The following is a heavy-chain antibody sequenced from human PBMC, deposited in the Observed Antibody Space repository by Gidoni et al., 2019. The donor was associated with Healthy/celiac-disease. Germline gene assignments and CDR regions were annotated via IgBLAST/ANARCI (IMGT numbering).Heavy chain of an antibody. CDR3: ARSRGPGGLNWFDP. CDR2: IYHSGST. Sequence: QLQLQESGSGLVKPSQTLSLTCAVSGGSISSGGYSWSWIRQPPGKGLEWIGYIYHSGSTYYNPSLKSRVTISVDRSKNQFSLKLSSVTAADTAVYYCARSRGPGGLNWFDPWGQGTLVTVSS. CDR1: GGSISSGGYS. V-gene: IGHV4-30-2*01. J-gene: IGHJ5*02. D-gene: IGHD3-16*01.